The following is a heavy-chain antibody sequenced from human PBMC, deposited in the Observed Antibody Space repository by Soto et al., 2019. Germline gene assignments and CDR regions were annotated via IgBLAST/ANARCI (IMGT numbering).Heavy chain of an antibody. CDR3: ARDASFGGNSGNFDY. CDR1: GYTFTSYY. Sequence: ASVKVSCKASGYTFTSYYMHWVRQAPGQGLEWMGIINPSGGSTSYAQKFRGRVTMTRDTSTSTVYMELSSLRSEDTAVYYCARDASFGGNSGNFDYWGQGTLVTSPQ. CDR2: INPSGGST. V-gene: IGHV1-46*01. J-gene: IGHJ4*02. D-gene: IGHD2-21*02.